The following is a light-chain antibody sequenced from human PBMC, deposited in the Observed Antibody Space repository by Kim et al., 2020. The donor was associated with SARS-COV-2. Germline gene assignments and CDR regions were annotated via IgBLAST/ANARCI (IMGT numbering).Light chain of an antibody. CDR3: QQYDSLPVT. CDR2: DAS. Sequence: AAVGYRATITCQATQDINKYVHWYQQKPWKAPRLLITDASNLETGVPSRFSGRGSGTDYTFTISSLQPEDIATYYCQQYDSLPVTFGQGKRLEIK. V-gene: IGKV1-33*01. CDR1: QDINKY. J-gene: IGKJ5*01.